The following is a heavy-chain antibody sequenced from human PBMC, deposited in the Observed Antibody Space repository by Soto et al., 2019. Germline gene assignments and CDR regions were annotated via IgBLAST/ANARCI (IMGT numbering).Heavy chain of an antibody. CDR1: GGSFSGYY. J-gene: IGHJ4*02. D-gene: IGHD6-13*01. CDR2: INHSGST. CDR3: ARARYSSSWHTSTYYFDY. Sequence: PSETLSLTWAVYGGSFSGYYWRWIRQPPGKGLEWIGEINHSGSTNYNPSLKSRVTISVDTSKNQFSLKLSSVTAADTAVYYCARARYSSSWHTSTYYFDYWGQGTLVTVSS. V-gene: IGHV4-34*01.